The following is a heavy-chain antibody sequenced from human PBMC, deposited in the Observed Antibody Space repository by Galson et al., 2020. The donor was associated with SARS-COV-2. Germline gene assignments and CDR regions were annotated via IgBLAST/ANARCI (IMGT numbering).Heavy chain of an antibody. J-gene: IGHJ6*02. Sequence: ESGPTLVKPTQTLTLTCTFSGFSLSTSGMCVSWIRQPPGKALEWLARTDWDDDKYSSTSLKTRLTISKDTSKNQVVLTMTNMDPVDTATYYCERDPITIVGVGLYYYYGMDVWGHGTTVTVSS. CDR1: GFSLSTSGMC. CDR2: TDWDDDK. V-gene: IGHV2-70*11. D-gene: IGHD3-3*01. CDR3: ERDPITIVGVGLYYYYGMDV.